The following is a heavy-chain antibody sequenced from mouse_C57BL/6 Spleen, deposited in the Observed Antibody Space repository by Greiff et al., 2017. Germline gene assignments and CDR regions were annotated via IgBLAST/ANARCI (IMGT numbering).Heavy chain of an antibody. Sequence: QVQLQQPGAELVRPGTSVKLSCKASGYTFTSYWMHWVKQRPGQGLEWIGVIDPSDSYTNYNQKFKGKATLTVDTSSSTAYMQLSSLTSEDAAVYYCARSGDYGYWGQGTTRTVSS. CDR3: ARSGDYGY. CDR2: IDPSDSYT. J-gene: IGHJ2*01. CDR1: GYTFTSYW. D-gene: IGHD2-4*01. V-gene: IGHV1-59*01.